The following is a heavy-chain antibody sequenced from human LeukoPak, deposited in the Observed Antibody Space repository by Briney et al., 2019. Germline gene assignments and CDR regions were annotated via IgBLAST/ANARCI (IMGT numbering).Heavy chain of an antibody. J-gene: IGHJ4*02. CDR1: GDRVSSNSAA. D-gene: IGHD1-1*01. CDR2: TYYRSKWST. CDR3: ARSTGPIDY. V-gene: IGHV6-1*01. Sequence: SQTLSLTCAISGDRVSSNSAAWNWIRQSPSRGLEWLGRTYYRSKWSTYYAVSVKSRISINRDTSKNQISLQLNSVTPEDTAVYYCARSTGPIDYWGQGTLVTVSS.